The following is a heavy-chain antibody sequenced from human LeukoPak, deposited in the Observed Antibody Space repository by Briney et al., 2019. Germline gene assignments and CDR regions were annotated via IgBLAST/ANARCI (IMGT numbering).Heavy chain of an antibody. V-gene: IGHV4-34*01. CDR1: GGSFSGYY. CDR3: ARGSVTMVRGANH. Sequence: PSETLSLTCAVYGGSFSGYYWSWIRQPPGKGLEWIGEINHSGSTNYNPSLKSRVTISVDTPKNQFSLKLSSVTAADTAVYYCARGSVTMVRGANHWGQGTLVTVSS. J-gene: IGHJ4*02. D-gene: IGHD3-10*01. CDR2: INHSGST.